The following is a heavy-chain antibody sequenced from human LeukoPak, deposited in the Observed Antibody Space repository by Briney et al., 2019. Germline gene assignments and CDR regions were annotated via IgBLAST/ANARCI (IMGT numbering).Heavy chain of an antibody. CDR1: GYTFTSYA. D-gene: IGHD2-15*01. CDR3: ARIYCSGGNCYGPPDY. J-gene: IGHJ4*02. CDR2: FNAGNGNT. Sequence: ASVKVSCKASGYTFTSYAMHCVRQAPGQKREWMGWFNAGNGNTKYPQKLQGRVTMTTDTSKSTAYMELRSLRSDDTAVYYCARIYCSGGNCYGPPDYWGQGALVTVSS. V-gene: IGHV1-3*01.